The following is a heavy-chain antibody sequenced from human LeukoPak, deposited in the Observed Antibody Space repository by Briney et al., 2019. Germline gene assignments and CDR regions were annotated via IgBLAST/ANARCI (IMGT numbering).Heavy chain of an antibody. J-gene: IGHJ4*02. CDR3: ARGPSSSWDLSTWFDY. V-gene: IGHV1-69*13. Sequence: ASVKVSCKASGGTFSSYAISWVRQAPGQGLEWMGGIIPIFGTANYAQKFQGRVTTTADESTSTAYMELSSLRSEDTAVYYCARGPSSSWDLSTWFDYWGQGTLVTVSS. D-gene: IGHD6-13*01. CDR1: GGTFSSYA. CDR2: IIPIFGTA.